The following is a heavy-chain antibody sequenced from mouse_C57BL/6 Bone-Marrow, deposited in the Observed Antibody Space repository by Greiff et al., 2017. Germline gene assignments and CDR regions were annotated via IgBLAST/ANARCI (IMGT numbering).Heavy chain of an antibody. V-gene: IGHV1-82*01. CDR2: IYPGDGDT. Sequence: QVQLQQSGPELVKPGASVKISCKASGYAFSSSWMNWVKQRPGKGLEWIGRIYPGDGDTNYNGKFKGKATLTADKSSSTAYMQLSSLTSEDSAVYFCARDDYQLPHWYFDVWGTGTTVTVSS. D-gene: IGHD2-4*01. CDR3: ARDDYQLPHWYFDV. CDR1: GYAFSSSW. J-gene: IGHJ1*03.